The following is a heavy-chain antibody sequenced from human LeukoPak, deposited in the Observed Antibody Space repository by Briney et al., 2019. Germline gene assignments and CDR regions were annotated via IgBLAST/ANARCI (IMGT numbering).Heavy chain of an antibody. Sequence: PGGSLRLSCEGSGFIFSNYWMSWVRQAPGKGLEWVANIQQHGSETYYGDSVKGRFTISRDNAKNSLYLQMNSLRAEDTALYYCAKGAAAGTGGNWFDPWGQGTLVTVSS. CDR2: IQQHGSET. CDR3: AKGAAAGTGGNWFDP. V-gene: IGHV3-7*03. CDR1: GFIFSNYW. J-gene: IGHJ5*02. D-gene: IGHD6-13*01.